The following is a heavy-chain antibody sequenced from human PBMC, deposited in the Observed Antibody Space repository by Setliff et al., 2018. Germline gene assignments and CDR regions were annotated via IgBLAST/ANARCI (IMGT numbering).Heavy chain of an antibody. CDR2: ISAYNGKT. D-gene: IGHD2-8*01. CDR1: GYTLSNSI. V-gene: IGHV1-18*01. J-gene: IGHJ4*02. Sequence: ASVKVSCKASGYTLSNSILSWVRQAPGQGLEWVGWISAYNGKTYSAQKFQDRVTLTTHSSTNMGYLELRDLRSDDTAVYYCLRLVRYCTKIACQATSGDEVWGLGTLVTVSS. CDR3: LRLVRYCTKIACQATSGDEV.